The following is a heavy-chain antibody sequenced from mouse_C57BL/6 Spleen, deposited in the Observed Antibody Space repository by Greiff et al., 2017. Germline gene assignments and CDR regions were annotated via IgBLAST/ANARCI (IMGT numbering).Heavy chain of an antibody. D-gene: IGHD2-1*01. CDR3: ARPIYYALMDY. V-gene: IGHV5-17*01. CDR1: GFTFSDYG. CDR2: ISSGSSTI. J-gene: IGHJ4*01. Sequence: VQLQQSGGGLVKPGGSLKLSCAASGFTFSDYGMHWVRQAPEKGLEWVAYISSGSSTIYYADTVKGRFTISRDNAKNTLFLQMTSLKSEDTAMYYCARPIYYALMDYWGQGTSVTVSS.